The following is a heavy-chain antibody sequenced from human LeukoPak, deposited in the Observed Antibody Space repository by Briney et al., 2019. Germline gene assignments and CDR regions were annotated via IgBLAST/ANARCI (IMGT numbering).Heavy chain of an antibody. CDR3: ARGSGTYYVYNWFHP. D-gene: IGHD3-10*01. J-gene: IGHJ5*02. CDR2: IYYSGST. CDR1: GGSISSGGYY. V-gene: IGHV4-31*03. Sequence: SQTLSLTCTVSGGSISSGGYYWSWIRQHPGKGLEWIGYIYYSGSTYYNPSLKSRVTISVDTSKNQFSLRLSSVTAADTAMYYCARGSGTYYVYNWFHPWGQGTLVTVSS.